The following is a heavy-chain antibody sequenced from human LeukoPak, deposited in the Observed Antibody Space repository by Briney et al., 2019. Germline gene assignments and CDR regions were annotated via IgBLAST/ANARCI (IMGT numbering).Heavy chain of an antibody. Sequence: SETLSLTCAVSGDSISTYYWSWIRQSPGKGLEWIGYIYSSGTTNNNPSLRSRVTMSLDTSENQFSLRLSSVTAADTALYYCARVRNYPDAFDIWSHGTMVTVSS. CDR2: IYSSGTT. V-gene: IGHV4-59*01. D-gene: IGHD3-16*02. CDR3: ARVRNYPDAFDI. J-gene: IGHJ3*02. CDR1: GDSISTYY.